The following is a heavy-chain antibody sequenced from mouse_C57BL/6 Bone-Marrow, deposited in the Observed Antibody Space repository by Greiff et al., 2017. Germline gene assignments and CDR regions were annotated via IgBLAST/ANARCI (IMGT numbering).Heavy chain of an antibody. CDR3: SRGGSSLYWYFDV. CDR2: IYPRSGNT. J-gene: IGHJ1*03. V-gene: IGHV1-81*01. D-gene: IGHD1-1*01. Sequence: QVHVQQSGAELARPGASVKLSCKASGYTFTSYGISWVKQSTGQGLEWIGEIYPRSGNTYYNEKFKGKATLTADKSSSTAYMELRSLTSEDSAVYVCSRGGSSLYWYFDVWGTGTTVTVSS. CDR1: GYTFTSYG.